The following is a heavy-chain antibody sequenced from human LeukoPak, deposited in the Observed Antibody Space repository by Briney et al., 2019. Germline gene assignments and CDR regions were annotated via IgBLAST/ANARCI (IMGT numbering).Heavy chain of an antibody. D-gene: IGHD3-10*01. CDR3: TRGWFFDF. CDR1: GFTFGDYV. J-gene: IGHJ4*02. V-gene: IGHV3-49*04. Sequence: GGSLRLSCTTSGFTFGDYVMSWVRQAPGKGLEWVGSIRSIRFGGTIAYAASVKDRFTISRDDSKSVALLQMDSLKTEDTALYYCTRGWFFDFWGRGTLVTVSS. CDR2: IRSIRFGGTI.